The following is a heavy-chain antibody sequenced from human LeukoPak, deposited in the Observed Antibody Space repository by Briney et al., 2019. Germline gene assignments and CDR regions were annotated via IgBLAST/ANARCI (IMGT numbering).Heavy chain of an antibody. CDR1: GFTFSRYW. D-gene: IGHD2-21*01. CDR3: AKDPGERDDY. Sequence: GGSLRLSCAASGFTFSRYWMSWVRQAPGKGLEWVADIKQGGSEKNYVDSVKGRFTISRDNSKNTLYLQMNSLRAEDTAVCYCAKDPGERDDYWGQGTLATVSS. J-gene: IGHJ4*02. V-gene: IGHV3-7*03. CDR2: IKQGGSEK.